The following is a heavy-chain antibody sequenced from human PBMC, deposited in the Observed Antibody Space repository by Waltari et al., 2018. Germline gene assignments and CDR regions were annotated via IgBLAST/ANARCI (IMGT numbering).Heavy chain of an antibody. CDR1: GGSLSSSSYY. J-gene: IGHJ3*02. CDR2: IYDSGTT. V-gene: IGHV4-39*01. CDR3: ARGESFYDYGDYGLDAFDI. D-gene: IGHD4-17*01. Sequence: QLQLQESGPGLVKPSETLSLTCTVSGGSLSSSSYYWGSLRQPPGKGLEWIGAIYDSGTTYYNPSLKSRVTISVDTSKKQFSLKLRSVTAPDTAVYYCARGESFYDYGDYGLDAFDIWGQGTMVTVSS.